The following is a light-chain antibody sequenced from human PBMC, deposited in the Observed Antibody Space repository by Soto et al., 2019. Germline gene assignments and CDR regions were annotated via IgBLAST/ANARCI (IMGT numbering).Light chain of an antibody. Sequence: SVLTQPASVSGSPGQSITISCTGTSSDVGAYNYVSWYRQHQGKAPTLMIYEVSNRPSGVSNRFSGSKSGNTASLTVSGVQADDEADYYCSSYAGSNSFVFGTGTKVTVL. CDR2: EVS. V-gene: IGLV2-14*01. CDR1: SSDVGAYNY. CDR3: SSYAGSNSFV. J-gene: IGLJ1*01.